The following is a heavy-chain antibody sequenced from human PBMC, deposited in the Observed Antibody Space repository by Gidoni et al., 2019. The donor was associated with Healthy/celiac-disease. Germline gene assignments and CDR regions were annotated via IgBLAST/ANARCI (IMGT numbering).Heavy chain of an antibody. J-gene: IGHJ5*02. CDR2: IYHSGST. CDR1: GCSISSGGYS. D-gene: IGHD4-4*01. CDR3: ARQRGGMTTVARALTWFDP. V-gene: IGHV4-30-2*01. Sequence: QLQLQESGSGLQKPSQTLSLPCAVSGCSISSGGYSWSWIRQPPGKGLEWIGYIYHSGSTYYNPSLKSRVTISVDRSKNQFSLKLSSGTAADTAVYYCARQRGGMTTVARALTWFDPWGQGTLVTVSS.